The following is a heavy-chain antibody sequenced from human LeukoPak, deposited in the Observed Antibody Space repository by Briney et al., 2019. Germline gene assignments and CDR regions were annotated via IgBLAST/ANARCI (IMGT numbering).Heavy chain of an antibody. CDR3: VKGYWASMVGY. CDR2: ISSNWGST. CDR1: GFTFSSYA. Sequence: GESLRLSCSASGFTFSSYAMHWVRQAPGKGLEYDSAISSNWGSTYYADSVKGRFTISRDNSKNTLYLQMSSLRAEDTAVYYCVKGYWASMVGYWGQGTLVTVSS. J-gene: IGHJ4*02. V-gene: IGHV3-64D*09. D-gene: IGHD3-16*01.